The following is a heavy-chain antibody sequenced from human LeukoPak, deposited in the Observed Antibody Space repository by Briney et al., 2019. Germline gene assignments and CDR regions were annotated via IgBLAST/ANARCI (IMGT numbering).Heavy chain of an antibody. J-gene: IGHJ4*02. D-gene: IGHD6-13*01. CDR1: GGSISSYY. CDR2: FYTSGNT. Sequence: SETLSLTCTVSGGSISSYYWSWIRQPAGKGLEWIGRFYTSGNTNYNPSLKSRVTISVDTSKNQFSLKLSSVTAADTAVYYCARGVYIAAAQYGYWGQGTLVTVSS. V-gene: IGHV4-4*07. CDR3: ARGVYIAAAQYGY.